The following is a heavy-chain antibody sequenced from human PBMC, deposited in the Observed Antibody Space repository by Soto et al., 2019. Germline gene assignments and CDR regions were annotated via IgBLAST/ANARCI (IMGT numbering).Heavy chain of an antibody. Sequence: PGGSLRLSCEVSGFSFCSYAFHWVCQAPGKGLEWLSVISYHGRELYYDDPVKDRFTITKDNSKKTDYLQITNPGSADTVLYYCARDPVAVPGSFVDWWGQGSLVTVSS. CDR2: ISYHGREL. CDR1: GFSFCSYA. D-gene: IGHD6-19*01. CDR3: ARDPVAVPGSFVDW. V-gene: IGHV3-30-3*01. J-gene: IGHJ4*01.